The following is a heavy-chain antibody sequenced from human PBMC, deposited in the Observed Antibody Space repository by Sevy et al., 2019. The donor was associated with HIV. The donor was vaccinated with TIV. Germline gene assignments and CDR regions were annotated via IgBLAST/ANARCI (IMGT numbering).Heavy chain of an antibody. CDR3: TTDLGFYSSK. D-gene: IGHD4-4*01. CDR2: IKSETDGGAA. J-gene: IGHJ4*02. Sequence: GGSLRLSCSASGITFSSAWMSWVRLVPGKGLEWLGRIKSETDGGAADYAAAVKGRFTISRDDSKETLYLQLNSLKTEDTAVYYCTTDLGFYSSKWGQGTLVTVSS. CDR1: GITFSSAW. V-gene: IGHV3-15*01.